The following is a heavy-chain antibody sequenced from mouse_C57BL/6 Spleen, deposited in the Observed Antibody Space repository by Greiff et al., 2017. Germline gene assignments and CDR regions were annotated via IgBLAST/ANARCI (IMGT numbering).Heavy chain of an antibody. Sequence: VKLVESGPGLVAPSQSLSITCTVSGFSLTSYAISWVRQPPGKGLEWLGVIWTGGGTNYNSAHKNRLSISKDNSKSQFFLKMNSLQTDDTARYYCATYGYDVSMDCWGQGASVTVSS. D-gene: IGHD2-2*01. V-gene: IGHV2-9-1*01. J-gene: IGHJ4*01. CDR2: IWTGGGT. CDR1: GFSLTSYA. CDR3: ATYGYDVSMDC.